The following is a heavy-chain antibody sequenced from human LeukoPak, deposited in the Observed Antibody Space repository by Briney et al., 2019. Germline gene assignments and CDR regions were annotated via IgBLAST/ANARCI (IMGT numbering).Heavy chain of an antibody. Sequence: PGRSLRLSCAASGFTFDDYAMHWVRQAPGKGLEWVSGISWNSGSIGYADSVKGRFTISRDNAKNSLYLQMNSLRAEDTALYYCAKTSGGSYPPIFDYWGQGTLVTVSS. CDR1: GFTFDDYA. CDR2: ISWNSGSI. CDR3: AKTSGGSYPPIFDY. J-gene: IGHJ4*02. V-gene: IGHV3-9*01. D-gene: IGHD1-26*01.